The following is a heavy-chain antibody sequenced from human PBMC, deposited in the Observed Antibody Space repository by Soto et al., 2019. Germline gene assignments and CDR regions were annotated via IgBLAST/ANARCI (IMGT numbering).Heavy chain of an antibody. D-gene: IGHD2-2*01. Sequence: ENGLEWVSSISSSGSYRYYADSVKGRFTISRDNAKNSLYLQMNSLRAEDTAVYYCARERDIVVVPAAPDAFDIWGQGTMVTVS. V-gene: IGHV3-21*01. J-gene: IGHJ3*02. CDR2: ISSSGSYR. CDR3: ARERDIVVVPAAPDAFDI.